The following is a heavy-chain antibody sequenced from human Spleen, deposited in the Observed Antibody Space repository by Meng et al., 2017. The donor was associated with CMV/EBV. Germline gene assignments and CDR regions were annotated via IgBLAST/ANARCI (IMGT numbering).Heavy chain of an antibody. CDR1: GGSISSASRYY. CDR2: ISYSGNT. CDR3: AISPAGDFEYFQH. Sequence: SETLSLTCTVSGGSISSASRYYWGSIRRPPGKGLQYIGSISYSGNTYYNPTLESRVTMSLETSKNQFSLKLTSVTAADTAAYYCAISPAGDFEYFQHWGQGTLVTVSS. D-gene: IGHD4-17*01. V-gene: IGHV4-39*07. J-gene: IGHJ1*01.